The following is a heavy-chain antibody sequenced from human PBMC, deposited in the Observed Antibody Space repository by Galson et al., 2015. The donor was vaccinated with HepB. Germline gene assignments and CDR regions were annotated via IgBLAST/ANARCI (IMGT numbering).Heavy chain of an antibody. CDR1: GFTVSSNY. Sequence: SLRLSCAASGFTVSSNYMSWVRQAPGKGLEWVSVIYSGGSTYYADSVKGRFTISRDNSKNTLYLQMNSLRAEDTAVYYCAREAYCGGDCYSSYWGQGTLVTVSS. D-gene: IGHD2-21*02. V-gene: IGHV3-53*01. CDR2: IYSGGST. J-gene: IGHJ4*02. CDR3: AREAYCGGDCYSSY.